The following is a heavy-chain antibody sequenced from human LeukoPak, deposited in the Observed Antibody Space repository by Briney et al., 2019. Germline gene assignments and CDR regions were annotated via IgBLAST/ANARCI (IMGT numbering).Heavy chain of an antibody. CDR3: TRDAAASFDY. Sequence: GGSLRLSCAASGFSLSSSYMYWVRQAPGKGLEWVGVIWYDGSNKYYADSVQGRFTISRDNSKNMLYLQMDSQRVEDTAVYYCTRDAAASFDYWGQGTLVTVSS. D-gene: IGHD6-25*01. V-gene: IGHV3-33*08. J-gene: IGHJ4*02. CDR2: IWYDGSNK. CDR1: GFSLSSSY.